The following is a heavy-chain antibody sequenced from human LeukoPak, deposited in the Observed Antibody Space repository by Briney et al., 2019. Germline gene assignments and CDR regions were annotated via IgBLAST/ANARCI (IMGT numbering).Heavy chain of an antibody. CDR1: GFTFSSYS. J-gene: IGHJ5*02. CDR3: ANGGTYSSGP. D-gene: IGHD3-22*01. CDR2: IKPDGSAQ. V-gene: IGHV3-7*01. Sequence: GGSLRLSCAASGFTFSSYSMHWVRQAPGKGLEWVATIKPDGSAQYYVDSVKGRFTISRDNAKNSLFLQINSLRAEDTAVYYCANGGTYSSGPWGQGTLVTVSS.